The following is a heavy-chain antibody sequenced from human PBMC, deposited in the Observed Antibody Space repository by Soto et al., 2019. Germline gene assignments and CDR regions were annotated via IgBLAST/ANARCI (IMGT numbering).Heavy chain of an antibody. V-gene: IGHV1-18*04. CDR2: ISGYNHNT. Sequence: QVPLVQSGAEVKKPGASVKVSCKASGYTFTSYGINWVRQAPGQGLEWMGWISGYNHNTNYAQRLQGRVTMTTDTATSTAYMELRSLRSDDTAVYYCARNVTRIADSYYGMDVWGQGTTVTVSS. D-gene: IGHD2-15*01. CDR1: GYTFTSYG. CDR3: ARNVTRIADSYYGMDV. J-gene: IGHJ6*02.